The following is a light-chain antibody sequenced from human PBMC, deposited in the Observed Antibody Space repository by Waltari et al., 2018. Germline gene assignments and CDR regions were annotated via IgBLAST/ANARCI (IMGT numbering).Light chain of an antibody. Sequence: FMLTQPHSVSESPGKTVTISCTRTRGSIDSNYVQWYQQRPGRSPTTVIYDDYQRPSAVPTRFSASIDRAANSASLTIAGLTTEDEADYYCLSFDNTLWVFGGGTKLTVL. CDR2: DDY. J-gene: IGLJ3*02. CDR1: RGSIDSNY. CDR3: LSFDNTLWV. V-gene: IGLV6-57*01.